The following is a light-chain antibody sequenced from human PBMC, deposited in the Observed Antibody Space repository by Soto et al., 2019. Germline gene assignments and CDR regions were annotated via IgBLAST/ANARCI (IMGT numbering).Light chain of an antibody. V-gene: IGLV2-8*01. CDR3: QSYDTSLSGSYV. CDR2: EVS. CDR1: SSDVGAYNY. J-gene: IGLJ1*01. Sequence: QSVLTQPPSASGSPGQSVTISCTGTSSDVGAYNYVSWYQQHPGKAPKLVIYEVSKWPSGVPDRFSGSKSGNAASLTITGLQAEDEADYYCQSYDTSLSGSYVFGSGTKVTVL.